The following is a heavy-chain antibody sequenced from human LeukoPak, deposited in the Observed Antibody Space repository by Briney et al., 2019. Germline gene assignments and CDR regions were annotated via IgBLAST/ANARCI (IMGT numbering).Heavy chain of an antibody. J-gene: IGHJ4*02. V-gene: IGHV1-18*01. CDR3: ARDRSTDFWSGYYTNYFDY. CDR1: GYTFTSYG. D-gene: IGHD3-3*01. CDR2: ISAYNGNT. Sequence: GASVKVSCKASGYTFTSYGISWVRQAPGQGLEWMGWISAYNGNTNYAQKLQGRVTMTTDTSTSTAYMELRSLRSDDTAVYYCARDRSTDFWSGYYTNYFDYWGQGTLVTVSS.